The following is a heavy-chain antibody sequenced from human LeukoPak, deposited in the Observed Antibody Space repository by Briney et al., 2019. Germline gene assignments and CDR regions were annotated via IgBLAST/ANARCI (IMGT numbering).Heavy chain of an antibody. V-gene: IGHV1-2*02. CDR2: INPNSGGT. Sequence: ASVKVSCKASVYTFTGYYMHWVRQAPGQGLEWMGWINPNSGGTNYAQKFQGRVTMTRDTSISTAYMELSRLRSDDTAVYYCAREQVVPAAPYDYWGQGTLVTVSS. CDR1: VYTFTGYY. CDR3: AREQVVPAAPYDY. D-gene: IGHD2-2*01. J-gene: IGHJ4*02.